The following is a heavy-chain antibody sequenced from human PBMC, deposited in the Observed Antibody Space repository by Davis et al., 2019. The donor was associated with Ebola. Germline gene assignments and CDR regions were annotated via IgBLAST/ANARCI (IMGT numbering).Heavy chain of an antibody. CDR3: AKDREGSGSYYWYYFDY. CDR1: GFTFSSYS. Sequence: GGSLRLSCAASGFTFSSYSMNWVRQAPGKGLEWVSSISSSSSYTYYADSVKGRFTISRDNSKNTLYLQMNSLRAEDTAVYYCAKDREGSGSYYWYYFDYWGQGTLVTVSS. V-gene: IGHV3-21*04. J-gene: IGHJ4*02. CDR2: ISSSSSYT. D-gene: IGHD3-10*01.